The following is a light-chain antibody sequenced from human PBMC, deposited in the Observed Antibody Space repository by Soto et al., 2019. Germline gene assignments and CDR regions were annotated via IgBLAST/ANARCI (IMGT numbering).Light chain of an antibody. Sequence: EIVLTQSPGTLSLSPGERATLSCRASQSVGDNYLAWYQQKPGQAPRLLIYGASSRATGIPDRFTGSGSGTDFTLTISDLEPEDFAVYYCQQYGSSPYTFGQGTRLGIK. J-gene: IGKJ5*01. CDR2: GAS. CDR1: QSVGDNY. V-gene: IGKV3-20*01. CDR3: QQYGSSPYT.